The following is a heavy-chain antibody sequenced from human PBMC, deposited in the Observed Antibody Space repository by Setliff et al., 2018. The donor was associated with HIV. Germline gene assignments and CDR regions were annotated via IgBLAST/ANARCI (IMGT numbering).Heavy chain of an antibody. CDR1: GGIVS. CDR2: IIPILGIP. J-gene: IGHJ4*02. V-gene: IGHV1-69*10. CDR3: ARQGNIVVVTSFDY. D-gene: IGHD2-21*02. Sequence: SVKVSCKASGGIVSINWVRQAPGQRLEWMGGIIPILGIPNYAQNFQGRVTITADKSTTTVYMELSSLGSEDTAVYYCARQGNIVVVTSFDYWGQGTLVTVSS.